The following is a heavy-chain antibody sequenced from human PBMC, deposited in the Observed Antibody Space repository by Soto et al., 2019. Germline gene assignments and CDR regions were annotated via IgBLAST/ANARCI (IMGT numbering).Heavy chain of an antibody. J-gene: IGHJ4*02. CDR3: ASGASGNYR. CDR2: IYSGGTT. CDR1: GFTVSSNY. Sequence: EVQLVESGGGLVQPGGSLRLSCAASGFTVSSNYMTWVRQAPGKGLEWVSNIYSGGTTSYADYVKGRLTISRDNSKNTLFLQMNSLRDDDTAVYYCASGASGNYRWGKGTLVTVSS. D-gene: IGHD3-10*01. V-gene: IGHV3-66*01.